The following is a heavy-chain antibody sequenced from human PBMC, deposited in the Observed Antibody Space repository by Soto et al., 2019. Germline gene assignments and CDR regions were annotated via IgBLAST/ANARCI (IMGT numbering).Heavy chain of an antibody. V-gene: IGHV4-39*01. CDR1: GGSLISNNHY. Sequence: QLQLRESGPGLVKPSETLSLTCTVSGGSLISNNHYWGWLRQPPGKGLEWIGNIYYSGTTYYNPSLKSRVTRSVDTSKGQFSLKLSSMTVADTAVYFCARRSTISRGFDYWGQGTLVAVSS. D-gene: IGHD3-3*01. CDR3: ARRSTISRGFDY. J-gene: IGHJ4*02. CDR2: IYYSGTT.